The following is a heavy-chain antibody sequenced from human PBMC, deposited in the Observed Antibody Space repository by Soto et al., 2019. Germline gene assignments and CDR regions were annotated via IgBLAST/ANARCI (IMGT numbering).Heavy chain of an antibody. CDR1: GFSLSTSGVG. J-gene: IGHJ4*02. V-gene: IGHV2-5*02. D-gene: IGHD3-22*01. CDR2: IYWDDDK. Sequence: QITLKESGPTLVKPTQTLTLTCTFSGFSLSTSGVGVGWIRQPPGKALEWLALIYWDDDKRYSPSLNSRLTFTNDTSKNQVVLTMTTMDPVDTATYFCAHFYYDSSSFDYWGQGTLVTVSS. CDR3: AHFYYDSSSFDY.